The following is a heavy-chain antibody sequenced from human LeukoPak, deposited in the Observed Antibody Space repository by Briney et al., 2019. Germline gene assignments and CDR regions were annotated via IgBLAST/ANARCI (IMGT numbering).Heavy chain of an antibody. D-gene: IGHD1-26*01. CDR1: GFTFSRYE. CDR2: ISSSGGAT. CDR3: ARGWDSGTHFDY. J-gene: IGHJ4*02. V-gene: IGHV3-48*03. Sequence: GGALRLSCAASGFTFSRYEMNWVRQAPGKGLEWVSYISSSGGATHYADSVKGRFTFSRDNAKNSLYLQMNSLRAEDTAVYYCARGWDSGTHFDYWGQGALVTVSS.